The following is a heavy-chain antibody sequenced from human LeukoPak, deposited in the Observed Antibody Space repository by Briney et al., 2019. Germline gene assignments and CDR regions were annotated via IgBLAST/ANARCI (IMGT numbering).Heavy chain of an antibody. CDR2: IYTSGST. CDR1: GGSISSYY. CDR3: ARELYYYDSSSYYYVGDYYYYGMDV. Sequence: SETLSLTCTVSGGSISSYYWSWIRQPAGKGLEWIGRIYTSGSTNYNPSLKSRVTMSVDTSKNQFSLKLSSVTAADTAVYYCARELYYYDSSSYYYVGDYYYYGMDVWGQGTTVTVSS. V-gene: IGHV4-4*07. D-gene: IGHD3-22*01. J-gene: IGHJ6*02.